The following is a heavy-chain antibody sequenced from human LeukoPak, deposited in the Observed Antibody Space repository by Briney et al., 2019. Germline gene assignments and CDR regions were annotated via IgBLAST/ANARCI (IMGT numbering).Heavy chain of an antibody. V-gene: IGHV3-23*01. J-gene: IGHJ4*02. D-gene: IGHD6-19*01. CDR1: GFSFSSYA. CDR2: ISGSGGST. CDR3: AKDIRTVSGWYV. Sequence: GGSLRLSCAVAGFSFSSYAMSWGRQAPGEGLGWVSAISGSGGSTYYADSVKGRFTISRDNSKNTLYLQMNSLRAEDTAVYYCAKDIRTVSGWYVWGQGTLVTVSS.